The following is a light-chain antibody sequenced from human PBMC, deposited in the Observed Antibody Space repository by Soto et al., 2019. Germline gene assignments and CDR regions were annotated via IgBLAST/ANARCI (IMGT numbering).Light chain of an antibody. CDR3: QQYGSSIT. V-gene: IGKV3-20*01. CDR1: QSVSSN. Sequence: EIVLTQSPGTLSLSPGERATLSCRASQSVSSNLAWYQQKPGQAPRLLIYGTSSRATGIPDRFSGSGSGTDFTLTISRLEPEDFAVYYCQQYGSSITFGQGTRLENK. J-gene: IGKJ5*01. CDR2: GTS.